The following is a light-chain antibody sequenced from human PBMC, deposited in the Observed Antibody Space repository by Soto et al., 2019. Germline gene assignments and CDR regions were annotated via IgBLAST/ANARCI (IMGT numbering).Light chain of an antibody. Sequence: QFVLTQPPSASGTPGQRVTISCSGSSSNIGSNYVYWYQQLPGTAPKLLIYRNNQRPSGVPDRFSGSKSGTSASLAISGLRSEDEADYYCAAWDDSLSALYVFGTGTQLTVL. V-gene: IGLV1-47*01. CDR2: RNN. CDR1: SSNIGSNY. CDR3: AAWDDSLSALYV. J-gene: IGLJ1*01.